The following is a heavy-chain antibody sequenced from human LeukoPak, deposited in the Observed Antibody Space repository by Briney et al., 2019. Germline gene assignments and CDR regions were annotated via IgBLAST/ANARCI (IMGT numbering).Heavy chain of an antibody. CDR3: ARGEYYYGSGSYTPPYYFDY. CDR2: IYYSGST. V-gene: IGHV4-30-4*08. D-gene: IGHD3-10*01. Sequence: PSETLSLTCAVYGGSFSGYYWGWIRQPPGKGLEWIGYIYYSGSTYYNPSLKSRVTISVDTSKNQFSLKLSSVTAADTAVYYCARGEYYYGSGSYTPPYYFDYWGQGTLVTVSS. CDR1: GGSFSGYY. J-gene: IGHJ4*02.